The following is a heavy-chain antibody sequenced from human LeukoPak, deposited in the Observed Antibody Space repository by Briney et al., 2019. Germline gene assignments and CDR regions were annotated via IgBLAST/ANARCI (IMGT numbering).Heavy chain of an antibody. Sequence: GGSLRLSCAASGLTFSDAWMSWVRQAPGKGLEWVGRIKNKRDGETTEYNTPVKGRFTISRDDSRDTLYLEMNSLRAEDTALYYCAKDRSLRRGFKWLGSTDLDYWGQGTLVTVSS. D-gene: IGHD6-19*01. V-gene: IGHV3-15*05. CDR2: IKNKRDGETT. J-gene: IGHJ4*02. CDR1: GLTFSDAW. CDR3: AKDRSLRRGFKWLGSTDLDY.